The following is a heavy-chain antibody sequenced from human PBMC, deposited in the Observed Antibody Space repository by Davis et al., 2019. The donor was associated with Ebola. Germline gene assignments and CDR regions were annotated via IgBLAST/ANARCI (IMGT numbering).Heavy chain of an antibody. CDR2: IIPIFGTA. Sequence: SVKVSCKASGGTFSSYAISWVRQAPGQGLEWMGGIIPIFGTANYAQKFQGRVTITADESTSTAYMELSSLRSEDTAVYYCARGTPEYSSSPALLRAPFYYYYYGMDVWGQGTTVTVSS. V-gene: IGHV1-69*13. D-gene: IGHD6-6*01. CDR3: ARGTPEYSSSPALLRAPFYYYYYGMDV. J-gene: IGHJ6*02. CDR1: GGTFSSYA.